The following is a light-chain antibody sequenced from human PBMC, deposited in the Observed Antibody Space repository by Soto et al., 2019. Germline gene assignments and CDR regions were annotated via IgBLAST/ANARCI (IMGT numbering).Light chain of an antibody. Sequence: QSALTQPASVSGSPGQSITISCTGTSSDVGGYNYVCWYQQHTGKAPKLMIYEVSNRPSGVSTRFSGSKSGNTASLTISGLQAEDEADYYCSSYTSGSTLYVFGTGTKVTVL. CDR2: EVS. CDR3: SSYTSGSTLYV. V-gene: IGLV2-14*01. CDR1: SSDVGGYNY. J-gene: IGLJ1*01.